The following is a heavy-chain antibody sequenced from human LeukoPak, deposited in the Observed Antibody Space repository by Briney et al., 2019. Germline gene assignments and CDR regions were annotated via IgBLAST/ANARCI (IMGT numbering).Heavy chain of an antibody. CDR3: ARLFGSKRYCSGGSCYDRNAFDI. D-gene: IGHD2-15*01. CDR1: GYSFTSYW. J-gene: IGHJ3*02. V-gene: IGHV5-51*01. CDR2: IYPGDSDT. Sequence: GESLKISCKGSGYSFTSYWIGWVRQMPGKGLEWMRIIYPGDSDTRYSPSFQGQVTISADKSISTAYLQWSSLKASDTAMYYCARLFGSKRYCSGGSCYDRNAFDIWGQGTMVTVSS.